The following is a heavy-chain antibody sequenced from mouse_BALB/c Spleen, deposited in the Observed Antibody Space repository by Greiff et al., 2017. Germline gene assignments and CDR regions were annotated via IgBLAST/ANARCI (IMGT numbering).Heavy chain of an antibody. D-gene: IGHD2-4*01. CDR3: ARGGITTTGYAMDY. CDR2: IWSDGST. J-gene: IGHJ4*01. Sequence: VKLVESGPDLVAPSQSLSITCTVSGFSLTSYGVHWVRQPPGKGLEWLVVIWSDGSTTYNSALKSRLSISKDNSKSQVFLKMNSLQTDDTAMYYCARGGITTTGYAMDYWGQGTSVTVSS. CDR1: GFSLTSYG. V-gene: IGHV2-6-2*01.